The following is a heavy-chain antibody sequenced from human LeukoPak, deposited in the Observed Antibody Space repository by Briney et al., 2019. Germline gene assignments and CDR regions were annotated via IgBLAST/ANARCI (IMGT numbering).Heavy chain of an antibody. Sequence: VGSLRLSCAAXGXXXXXXCXXXXXXAXGXXRXXVXXXNWNXGTTRYAASVKGRFTXSRDNAKNSLYLQMNSLRAEDTXLYYCARVSVPGTAEWDYWGQGTLVTVSS. D-gene: IGHD6-19*01. CDR2: XNWNXGTT. CDR1: GXXXXXXC. CDR3: ARVSVPGTAEWDY. V-gene: IGHV3-20*04. J-gene: IGHJ4*02.